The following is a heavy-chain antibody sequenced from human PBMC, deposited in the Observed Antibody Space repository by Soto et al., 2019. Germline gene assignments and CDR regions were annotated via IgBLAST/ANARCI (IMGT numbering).Heavy chain of an antibody. V-gene: IGHV5-51*01. Sequence: GESQKISCKAAGYVFARTWIGWVRPLPGKGLDWLGIIYPGDSETRYSPSFRGQVTFSVDMSISTAYLQWSSLNTSDTAIYYCARLVGAYDSYFDHWGQGTRVTSPQ. CDR2: IYPGDSET. D-gene: IGHD5-12*01. J-gene: IGHJ4*02. CDR1: GYVFARTW. CDR3: ARLVGAYDSYFDH.